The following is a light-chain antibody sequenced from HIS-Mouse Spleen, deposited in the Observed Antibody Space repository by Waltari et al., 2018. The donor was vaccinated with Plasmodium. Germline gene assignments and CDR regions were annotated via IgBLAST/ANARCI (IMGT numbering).Light chain of an antibody. CDR3: CSYAGSSTVVV. CDR1: SSDVGSYNL. CDR2: EGS. J-gene: IGLJ2*01. V-gene: IGLV2-23*03. Sequence: QSALTQPASVSGSPGQSITISCTGTSSDVGSYNLVSWYQQHPGKAPKLMIDEGSKRPSGVSNRFSGAKSGNTASLTISGLQAEDEADYYCCSYAGSSTVVVFGGGTKLTVL.